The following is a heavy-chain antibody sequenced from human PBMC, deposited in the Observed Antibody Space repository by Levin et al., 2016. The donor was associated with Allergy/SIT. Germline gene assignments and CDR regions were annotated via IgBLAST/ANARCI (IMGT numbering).Heavy chain of an antibody. Sequence: ASVKVSCKASGYTFTGYYMHWVRQAPGQGLEWMGWINPNSGGTNYAQKFQGRVTMTRDTSISTAYMELSRLRSDDTAVYYCARDLRFAGHVDYFDYWGQGTLVTVSS. V-gene: IGHV1-2*02. CDR3: ARDLRFAGHVDYFDY. CDR2: INPNSGGT. CDR1: GYTFTGYY. J-gene: IGHJ4*02. D-gene: IGHD5/OR15-5a*01.